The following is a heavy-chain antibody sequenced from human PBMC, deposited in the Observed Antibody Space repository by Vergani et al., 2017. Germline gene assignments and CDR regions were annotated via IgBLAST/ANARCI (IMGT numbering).Heavy chain of an antibody. J-gene: IGHJ1*01. V-gene: IGHV3-33*01. CDR2: IWYDGSNK. D-gene: IGHD6-13*01. Sequence: QVQLVESGGGVAQPGRSLRLSCAASGFTFSSYGMHWVRQAPGKGLEWVAVIWYDGSNKYYADSVKGRFTISRDNSKNTLYLQMNSLRAEDTAVYYCARDYGSSWHNEYFQHWGQGTLVTVSS. CDR1: GFTFSSYG. CDR3: ARDYGSSWHNEYFQH.